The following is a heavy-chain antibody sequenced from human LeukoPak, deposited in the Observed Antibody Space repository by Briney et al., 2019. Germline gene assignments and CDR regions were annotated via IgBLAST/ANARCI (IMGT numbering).Heavy chain of an antibody. CDR3: ARGNPYLDY. D-gene: IGHD2/OR15-2a*01. CDR1: GYSISSGYY. J-gene: IGHJ4*02. Sequence: SETLSLTCTVSGYSISSGYYWGWIRQPPGKGLEWIGSICHSGSTYYNPSLKSRVTISVDTSKNQFSLKLSSVTAADTAVYYCARGNPYLDYWGQGTLVTVSS. CDR2: ICHSGST. V-gene: IGHV4-38-2*02.